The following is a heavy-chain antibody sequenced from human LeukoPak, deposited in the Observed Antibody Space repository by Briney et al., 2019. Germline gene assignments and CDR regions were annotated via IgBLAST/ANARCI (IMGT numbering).Heavy chain of an antibody. J-gene: IGHJ3*02. CDR2: IYPGDSGT. CDR1: GYSFTSYW. V-gene: IGHV5-51*01. D-gene: IGHD3-3*01. CDR3: ARPYEGIDDAFDI. Sequence: GESLKISCKGSGYSFTSYWIGWVRQMPGKGLEWMGIIYPGDSGTRYSPSFQGQVTISADKSISTAYLQWSSLKASDTAMYYCARPYEGIDDAFDIWGQGTMVTVSS.